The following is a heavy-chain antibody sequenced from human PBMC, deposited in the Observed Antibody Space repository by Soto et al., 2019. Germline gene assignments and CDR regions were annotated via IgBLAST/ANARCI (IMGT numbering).Heavy chain of an antibody. CDR3: ARVQHPAYFDY. CDR2: INSDGSST. D-gene: IGHD3-10*01. CDR1: AFPFSRDW. Sequence: AGPLRRSCAASAFPFSRDWMHWVRQAPGKGLVWVSRINSDGSSTSYADSVKGRFTISRDNAKNQFSLHLSSVTPEDTAVYYCARVQHPAYFDYWGQGTPVTVSS. V-gene: IGHV3-74*01. J-gene: IGHJ4*02.